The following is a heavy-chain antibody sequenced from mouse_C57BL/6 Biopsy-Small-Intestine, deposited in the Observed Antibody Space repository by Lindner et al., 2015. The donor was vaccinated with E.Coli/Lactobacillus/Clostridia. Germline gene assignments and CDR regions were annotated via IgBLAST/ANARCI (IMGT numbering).Heavy chain of an antibody. Sequence: VQLQESGPELVKPGASVKISCKASGYAFSSSWMNWVKQRPGKGLEWIGRIYPGDGDTNYNGKFKGKATLTADKSSSTAYMQLSSLTSEDSAVYFCAVARYYFDYWGQGTTLTVSP. CDR2: IYPGDGDT. D-gene: IGHD1-1*02. CDR3: AVARYYFDY. J-gene: IGHJ2*01. V-gene: IGHV1-82*01. CDR1: GYAFSSSW.